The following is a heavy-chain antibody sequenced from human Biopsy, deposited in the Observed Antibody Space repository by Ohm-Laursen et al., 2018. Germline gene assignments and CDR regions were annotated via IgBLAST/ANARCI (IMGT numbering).Heavy chain of an antibody. Sequence: ESSVKVSCKVSSYTFTDYNIHWMRQAPGQGLEWLGYINCKTGATNYAQKFQGTVTMTRDTSISTAYLALGSLRSADPAIYYCARDPLNGHKHFDYWGQGSLVTVSS. CDR2: INCKTGAT. CDR3: ARDPLNGHKHFDY. V-gene: IGHV1-2*02. CDR1: SYTFTDYN. D-gene: IGHD2-8*01. J-gene: IGHJ4*02.